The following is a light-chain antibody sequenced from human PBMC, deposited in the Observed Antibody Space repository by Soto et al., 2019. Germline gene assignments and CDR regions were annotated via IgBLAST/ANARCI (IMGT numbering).Light chain of an antibody. CDR2: GAS. CDR1: QSVGSN. CDR3: QQYNVWPLT. V-gene: IGKV3-15*01. J-gene: IGKJ4*01. Sequence: EIVMTQSAATLSVSPGERATLSCRPSQSVGSNLAWYQQKPGQAPRLLIYGASTRATGIPVRFSGSGSGTEFTLTISSLQSEDFAVYYCQQYNVWPLTFGGGTKVEIE.